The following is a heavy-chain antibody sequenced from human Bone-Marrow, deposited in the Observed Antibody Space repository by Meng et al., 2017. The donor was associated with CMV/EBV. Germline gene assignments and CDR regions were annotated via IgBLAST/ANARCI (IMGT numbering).Heavy chain of an antibody. CDR2: ISGSGGST. CDR3: AKAQYDFWSGYYTVFYFDY. V-gene: IGHV3-23*01. Sequence: TFSHYAMGWVRQAPGKGLEWVSSISGSGGSTYYADSVKGRFTISRDNSRNTLFLQMNSLRAEDTAVYYCAKAQYDFWSGYYTVFYFDYWGQGTLVTVSS. D-gene: IGHD3-3*01. J-gene: IGHJ4*02. CDR1: TFSHYA.